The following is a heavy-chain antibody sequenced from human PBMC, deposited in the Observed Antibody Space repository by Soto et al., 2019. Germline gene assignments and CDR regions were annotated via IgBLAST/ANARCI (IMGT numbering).Heavy chain of an antibody. CDR3: AREAASDPSFYYHYMDV. D-gene: IGHD6-25*01. V-gene: IGHV1-8*01. CDR2: MNPNTGNT. CDR1: GYTFTNYN. J-gene: IGHJ6*03. Sequence: QEQLVQSGAEVKKPGAPVKVSCKASGYTFTNYNINWVRQATGQGLEWMGWMNPNTGNTGYAEKFQGRVTMTRNSSINTAYMELSGLRSDDTAVYYCAREAASDPSFYYHYMDVWAKGPRSPSP.